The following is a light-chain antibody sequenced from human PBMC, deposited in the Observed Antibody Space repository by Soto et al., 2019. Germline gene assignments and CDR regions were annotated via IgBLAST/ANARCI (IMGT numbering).Light chain of an antibody. Sequence: EIVMTQSPATLSVSPGERGTLPCRASQSVFSSLAWYQQRPGQAPRLIIYGADTRATGIPARFSGSGSGTEFTLTISSLQSEDFGVYYCQQYNDWFSITFGQGTRLEIK. CDR3: QQYNDWFSIT. V-gene: IGKV3-15*01. CDR2: GAD. J-gene: IGKJ5*01. CDR1: QSVFSS.